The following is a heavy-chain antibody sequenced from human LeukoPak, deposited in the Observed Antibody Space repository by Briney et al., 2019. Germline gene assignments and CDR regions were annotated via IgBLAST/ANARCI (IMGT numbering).Heavy chain of an antibody. CDR1: GGSFSCYY. J-gene: IGHJ4*02. Sequence: PSETLSLTCAVYGGSFSCYYWSWIRQPPGKGLEWIGEINHSGSTNYNPSLKSRVTISVDTSKNQFSLKLSSVTAADTAVYYCARGSTVGKHYYFDYWGQGTLVTVSS. CDR3: ARGSTVGKHYYFDY. CDR2: INHSGST. V-gene: IGHV4-34*01. D-gene: IGHD4-17*01.